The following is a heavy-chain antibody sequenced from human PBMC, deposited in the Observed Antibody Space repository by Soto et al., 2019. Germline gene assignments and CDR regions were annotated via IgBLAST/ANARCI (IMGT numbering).Heavy chain of an antibody. D-gene: IGHD3-16*02. CDR1: GFIFENFG. CDR2: ISGSGFKK. J-gene: IGHJ4*02. V-gene: IGHV3-23*01. Sequence: PGGSLRLSCAASGFIFENFGMSWVRQAPGKGLEWISSISGSGFKKYYADSVKGRFTISRDNSKNTLYLQMNSLRAEDTAVYYCARDLQYRFDYWGQGTLVTVSS. CDR3: ARDLQYRFDY.